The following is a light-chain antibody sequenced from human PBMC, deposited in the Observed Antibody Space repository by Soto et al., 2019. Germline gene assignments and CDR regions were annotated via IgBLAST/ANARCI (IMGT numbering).Light chain of an antibody. V-gene: IGKV3-20*01. Sequence: ESMLTQSPGTLSLSPGERATLSCRASQSVSTRYLAWYQQKPGQAPRLLIYGASIRAAGIPDRFSGSGSGTDFTLTISRLEPEDFAVDYCPQCGSSPLAFTFGQGTKLEI. J-gene: IGKJ2*01. CDR2: GAS. CDR3: PQCGSSPLAFT. CDR1: QSVSTRY.